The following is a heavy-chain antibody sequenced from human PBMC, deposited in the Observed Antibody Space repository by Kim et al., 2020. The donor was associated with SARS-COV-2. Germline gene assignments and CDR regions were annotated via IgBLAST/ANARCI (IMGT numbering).Heavy chain of an antibody. CDR3: ERDGVYGSGSMNWFDP. D-gene: IGHD3-10*01. CDR1: GGSISSGGYY. CDR2: IYYSGST. J-gene: IGHJ5*02. V-gene: IGHV4-31*03. Sequence: SETLSLTCTVSGGSISSGGYYWSWIRQHPGKGLEWIGYIYYSGSTYYNPSLKSRVTISVDTSKNQFSLKLSSVTAADTAVYYCERDGVYGSGSMNWFDPWGQGTLVTVSS.